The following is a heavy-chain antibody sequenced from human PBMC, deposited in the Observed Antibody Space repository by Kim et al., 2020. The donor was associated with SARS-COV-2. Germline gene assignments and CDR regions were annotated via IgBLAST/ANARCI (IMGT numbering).Heavy chain of an antibody. CDR2: INPNSGGT. J-gene: IGHJ6*02. V-gene: IGHV1-2*06. CDR1: GYTFTGYY. D-gene: IGHD2-2*01. Sequence: ASVKVSCKASGYTFTGYYMHWVRQVPGQGLEWMGRINPNSGGTNYAQQFQGRVTMTRDTSISTAYMELSRLRSDDTAVYYCARNGGGYCSSTSCPRDYYYYYSMDVWRQGTTVTVSS. CDR3: ARNGGGYCSSTSCPRDYYYYYSMDV.